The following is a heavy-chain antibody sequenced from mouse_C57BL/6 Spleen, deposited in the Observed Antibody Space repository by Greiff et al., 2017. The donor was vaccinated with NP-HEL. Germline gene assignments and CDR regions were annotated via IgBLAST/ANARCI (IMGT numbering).Heavy chain of an antibody. CDR1: GYAFSSYW. CDR2: IYPGDGDT. CDR3: ARFITTVGDYFDY. V-gene: IGHV1-80*01. J-gene: IGHJ2*01. Sequence: QVHVKQSGAELVKPGASVKISCKASGYAFSSYWMNWVKQRPGKGLEWIGQIYPGDGDTNYNGKFKGKATLTADKSSSTAYMQLSSLTSEDSAVYFCARFITTVGDYFDYWGQGTTLTVSS. D-gene: IGHD1-1*01.